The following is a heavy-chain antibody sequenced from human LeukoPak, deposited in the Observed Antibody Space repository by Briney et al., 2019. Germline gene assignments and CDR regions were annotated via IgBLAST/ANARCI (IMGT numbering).Heavy chain of an antibody. CDR2: INWNGSST. CDR1: GFTFDDYG. CDR3: ARDPNTAMVPYYFDY. D-gene: IGHD5-18*01. J-gene: IGHJ4*02. V-gene: IGHV3-20*04. Sequence: GGSLRLSCAASGFTFDDYGMSWVRQAPGKGLEWVSGINWNGSSTGYADSVKGRFTISRDNAKNSLYLQMNSLRAEDTALYYCARDPNTAMVPYYFDYWGQGTLVTVSS.